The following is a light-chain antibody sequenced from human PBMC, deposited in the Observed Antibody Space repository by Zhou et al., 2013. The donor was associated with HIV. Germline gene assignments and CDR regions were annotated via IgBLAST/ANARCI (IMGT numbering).Light chain of an antibody. Sequence: DIQMTQSPSSLSASVGDTVTITCRASQGIGDDLGWFQQKAGNAPKRLIHATSSLQSGVSSRFSGSGSGTEFTLTISSLQPDDFATYYCQQYNNHFTFGPGTKVDIK. CDR2: ATS. CDR1: QGIGDD. V-gene: IGKV1-17*01. CDR3: QQYNNHFT. J-gene: IGKJ3*01.